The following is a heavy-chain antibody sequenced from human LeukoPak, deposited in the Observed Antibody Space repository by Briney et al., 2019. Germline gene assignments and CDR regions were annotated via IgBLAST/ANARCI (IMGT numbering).Heavy chain of an antibody. CDR2: IYYTGTT. J-gene: IGHJ4*02. CDR1: GASISDYY. CDR3: ARGHRGLGY. V-gene: IGHV4-59*01. Sequence: SETLPLTCTVSGASISDYYWSWIRQPPGKGLEWIGYIYYTGTTNYNPSLKSRVTISVDTSKNQFSLKLTSVTAADTAVYYCARGHRGLGYWGQGTLVSVSS.